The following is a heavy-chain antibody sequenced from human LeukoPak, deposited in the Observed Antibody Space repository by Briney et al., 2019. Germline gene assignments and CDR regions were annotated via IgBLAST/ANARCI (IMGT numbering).Heavy chain of an antibody. V-gene: IGHV3-74*01. CDR1: GLTFSSYW. Sequence: GGSLRLSCAASGLTFSSYWMHWVRQAPGKGRVWVSRINSDGSSTSYADSVKGRFTISRDNAKNTLYLQMNSLRAEDTAVYYCARGPQWEPFDYWGQGTLVTVSS. CDR2: INSDGSST. D-gene: IGHD1-26*01. J-gene: IGHJ4*02. CDR3: ARGPQWEPFDY.